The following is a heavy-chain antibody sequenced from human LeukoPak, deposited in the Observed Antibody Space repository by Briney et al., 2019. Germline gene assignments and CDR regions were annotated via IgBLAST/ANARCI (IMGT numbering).Heavy chain of an antibody. J-gene: IGHJ4*02. Sequence: IIPICGRANYAQKFQGRVTITADESKSTAYMELRRMRSEDTAVYYCARGRYYYDSSGYDYWGQGTLVTVSS. D-gene: IGHD3-22*01. V-gene: IGHV1-69*01. CDR2: IIPICGRA. CDR3: ARGRYYYDSSGYDY.